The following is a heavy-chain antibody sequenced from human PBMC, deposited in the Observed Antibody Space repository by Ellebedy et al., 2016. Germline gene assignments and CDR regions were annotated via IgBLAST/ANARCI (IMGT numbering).Heavy chain of an antibody. CDR3: AKADPWELLGFDY. D-gene: IGHD1-26*01. V-gene: IGHV3-23*01. J-gene: IGHJ4*02. CDR2: ISGSGGST. Sequence: GESLKISCAASGFTFSSYAMSWVRQAPGKGLEWVSAISGSGGSTYYADSVKGRFTISRDNSKNTLYLQMNSLRAEDTAVYYCAKADPWELLGFDYWGQGTLVTVSS. CDR1: GFTFSSYA.